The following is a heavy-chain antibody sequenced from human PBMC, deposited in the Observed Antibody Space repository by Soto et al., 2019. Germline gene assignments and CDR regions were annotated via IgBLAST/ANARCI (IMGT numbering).Heavy chain of an antibody. CDR2: ISYDGSNK. CDR3: AKERAPAAFNWFDP. V-gene: IGHV3-30*18. Sequence: PGGSLRLSCAASGFTFSSYGMHWVRQAPGKGLEWVAVISYDGSNKYYADSVKGRFTISRDNSKNTLYLQMNSLRAEDTAVYYCAKERAPAAFNWFDPWGQGTLVTVSS. CDR1: GFTFSSYG. D-gene: IGHD2-2*01. J-gene: IGHJ5*02.